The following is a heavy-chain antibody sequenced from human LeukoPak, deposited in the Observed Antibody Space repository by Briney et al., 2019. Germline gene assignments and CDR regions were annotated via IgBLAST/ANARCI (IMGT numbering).Heavy chain of an antibody. CDR3: AKDLVVAKYYFDY. J-gene: IGHJ4*02. CDR2: ISGSGGST. V-gene: IGHV3-23*01. D-gene: IGHD2-21*01. CDR1: GFTFSSYA. Sequence: GGSLRLSCAASGFTFSSYAMSWVRQTPGKGLEWVSAISGSGGSTYYADSVKGRFTISRDNSKNTLYLQMNSLRAEDTAVYYCAKDLVVAKYYFDYWGQGTLVTVSS.